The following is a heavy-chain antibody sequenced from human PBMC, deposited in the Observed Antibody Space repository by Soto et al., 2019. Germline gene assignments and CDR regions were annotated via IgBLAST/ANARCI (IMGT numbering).Heavy chain of an antibody. CDR2: IWYDGSNT. D-gene: IGHD5-12*01. J-gene: IGHJ4*02. V-gene: IGHV3-33*01. CDR1: GGTFSSYA. CDR3: ARVRGYSGYDYGGFHY. Sequence: QVQLVQPGAEVKKPGSSVKVSCKASGGTFSSYAISWVRQAPGQGPEWMSVIWYDGSNTYYADSVKGRFTISRENSKNTLYLQINSLRAEDTAVYYCARVRGYSGYDYGGFHYWVKGTLVTVSS.